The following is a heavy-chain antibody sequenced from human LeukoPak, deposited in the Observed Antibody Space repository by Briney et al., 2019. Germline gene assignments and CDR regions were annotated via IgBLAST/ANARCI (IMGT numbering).Heavy chain of an antibody. CDR1: GFTFRNYA. J-gene: IGHJ4*02. V-gene: IGHV3-23*01. CDR2: ISGSGGSK. D-gene: IGHD2-2*01. Sequence: QAGGSLRLSCAASGFTFRNYAMNWVRQAPGKGGEWVSSISGSGGSKYYADSVKGRFNISRDNAKNTLYLKMNSVRAEGTAVYDCAKSSFVVVVPAAIYYLDYWGQGILVTASS. CDR3: AKSSFVVVVPAAIYYLDY.